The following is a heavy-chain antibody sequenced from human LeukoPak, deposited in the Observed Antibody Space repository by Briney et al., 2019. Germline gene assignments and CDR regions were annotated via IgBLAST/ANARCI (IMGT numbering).Heavy chain of an antibody. CDR2: INPNSGGT. Sequence: ASVKVSCKASGYTFTGYYMHWVRQAPGQGLEWMGWINPNSGGTNYAQKFQGRVTMTRDTSISTAYMELSRLRSDDTAVYYCARVDTAMVYYYFDYWGQGTLVTVSS. CDR1: GYTFTGYY. D-gene: IGHD5-18*01. V-gene: IGHV1-2*02. CDR3: ARVDTAMVYYYFDY. J-gene: IGHJ4*02.